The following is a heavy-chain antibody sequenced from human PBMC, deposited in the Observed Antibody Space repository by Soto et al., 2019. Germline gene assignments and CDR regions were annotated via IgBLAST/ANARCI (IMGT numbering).Heavy chain of an antibody. CDR3: AQRRTSGPYNWFDP. Sequence: PGGSLRLSCAASGFTFSSYAMSWVRQAPGKGLEWVSAISGSGGSTYYADSVKGRFTISRDNSKNTLYLQMNSLRAEDTAVYYCAQRRTSGPYNWFDPWGQGTLVTVSS. D-gene: IGHD2-8*01. CDR1: GFTFSSYA. CDR2: ISGSGGST. J-gene: IGHJ5*02. V-gene: IGHV3-23*01.